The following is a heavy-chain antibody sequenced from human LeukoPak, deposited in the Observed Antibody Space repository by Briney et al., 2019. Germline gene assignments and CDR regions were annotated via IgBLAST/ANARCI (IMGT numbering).Heavy chain of an antibody. D-gene: IGHD5-12*01. CDR3: ARDIIRGQSDFDY. J-gene: IGHJ4*02. Sequence: GGSLRLSCVASGFNFGNYWMSWVRQAPGKGLEFVGNIEDDGSEQNYVDSVKGRFTISSDNVKNSLYLQMNSLRVEDTAVYYCARDIIRGQSDFDYWGQGILVTVSS. CDR2: IEDDGSEQ. V-gene: IGHV3-7*01. CDR1: GFNFGNYW.